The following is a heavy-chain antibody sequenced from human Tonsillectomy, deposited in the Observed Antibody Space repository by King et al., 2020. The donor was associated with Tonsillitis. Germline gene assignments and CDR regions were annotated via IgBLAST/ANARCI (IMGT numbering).Heavy chain of an antibody. D-gene: IGHD1-26*01. V-gene: IGHV3-7*01. CDR1: GFTFSYYW. J-gene: IGHJ5*02. CDR2: IKEDGSQK. Sequence: VQLVESGGTLVQPGGSLRLSCAASGFTFSYYWMTWVRQAPGKGLEWVANIKEDGSQKYYVDSVKGRFTISRDNAKNLLYLQMNSLRVEDTAVYYCTRDDRVEATVYNWFDPWGPGTLVTVSS. CDR3: TRDDRVEATVYNWFDP.